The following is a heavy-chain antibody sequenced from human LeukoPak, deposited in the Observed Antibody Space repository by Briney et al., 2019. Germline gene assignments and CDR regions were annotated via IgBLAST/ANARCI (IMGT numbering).Heavy chain of an antibody. CDR3: ASEYYYGKRDAFDI. V-gene: IGHV4-30-2*01. CDR1: GGSISSGGYY. J-gene: IGHJ3*02. CDR2: IYHSGST. Sequence: SQTLSLTCTVSGGSISSGGYYWSWIRQPPGKGLEWIGYIYHSGSTYYNPSLKSRVTISVDTSKNQFSLKLSSVTAADTAVYYCASEYYYGKRDAFDIWGQGTMVTVSS. D-gene: IGHD3-10*01.